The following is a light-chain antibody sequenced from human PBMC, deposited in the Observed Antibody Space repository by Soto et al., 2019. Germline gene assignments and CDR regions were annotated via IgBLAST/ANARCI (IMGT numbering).Light chain of an antibody. Sequence: DIRISHSPATVSGSVGDRVTITCRASQSISSWLAWYQQKPGKAPKLLIYDASSLESGVPSRFSGSGSGTEITLTISSLQPDDFATYYCEQYYSYWPFGQGTNVDI. J-gene: IGKJ1*01. CDR3: EQYYSYWP. CDR1: QSISSW. V-gene: IGKV1-5*01. CDR2: DAS.